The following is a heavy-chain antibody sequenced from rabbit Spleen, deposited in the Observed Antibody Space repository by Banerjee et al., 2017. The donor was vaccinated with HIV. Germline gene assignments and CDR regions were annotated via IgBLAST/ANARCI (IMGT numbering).Heavy chain of an antibody. D-gene: IGHD1-1*01. V-gene: IGHV1S45*01. J-gene: IGHJ6*01. CDR3: ARDTSSSFSSYGMDL. CDR2: IDTSSGAT. CDR1: GFDFSSGHY. Sequence: QEQLKESGGGLVTPGGSLTLTCTASGFDFSSGHYMCWVRQAPGKGLEWSACIDTSSGATWYASWAKGRFTISKTSSTTVTLQMTRLTAADTATYFCARDTSSSFSSYGMDLWGPGTLVPVS.